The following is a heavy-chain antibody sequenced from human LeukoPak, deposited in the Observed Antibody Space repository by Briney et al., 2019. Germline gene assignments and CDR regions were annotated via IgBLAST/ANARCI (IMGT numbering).Heavy chain of an antibody. V-gene: IGHV3-30*04. CDR1: GFTFSSYA. Sequence: GGSLRLSCAASGFTFSSYAMHWVRQAPGKGLEWVAVISYDGSNKYYADSVKGRFTISRDNSKNTLYLQMNSLRAEDTAVYYCTTGGEWELLTYYYGMDVWGQGTTVTVSS. CDR2: ISYDGSNK. J-gene: IGHJ6*02. CDR3: TTGGEWELLTYYYGMDV. D-gene: IGHD1-26*01.